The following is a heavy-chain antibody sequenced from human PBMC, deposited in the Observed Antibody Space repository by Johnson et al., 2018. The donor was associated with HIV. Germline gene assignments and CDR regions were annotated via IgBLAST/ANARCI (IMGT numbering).Heavy chain of an antibody. CDR1: GFTFGDYA. D-gene: IGHD4-17*01. V-gene: IGHV3-49*04. J-gene: IGHJ3*02. CDR2: IRSKAYGGTT. CDR3: TRDLGREDDYGDYGTWGPDAVDI. Sequence: VQLVESGGGLVQPGRSLRLSCTASGFTFGDYAMSWVRQAPGKGLEWVGFIRSKAYGGTTEYAASVKGRFTISRDDSKSIAYLQMNSLKTEETAVYYCTRDLGREDDYGDYGTWGPDAVDIWGQGTMVTVSS.